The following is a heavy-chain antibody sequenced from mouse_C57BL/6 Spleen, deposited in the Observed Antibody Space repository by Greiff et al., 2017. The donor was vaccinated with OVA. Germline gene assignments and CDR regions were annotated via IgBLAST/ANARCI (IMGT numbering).Heavy chain of an antibody. CDR1: GYTFTDYY. CDR3: AREGPSDFDY. V-gene: IGHV1-26*01. J-gene: IGHJ2*01. CDR2: INPNNGGT. Sequence: EVKLQQSGPELVKPGASVKISCKASGYTFTDYYMNWVKQSHGKSLEWIGDINPNNGGTSYNQKFKGKATLTVDKSSSTAYMELRSLTSEDSAVYYCAREGPSDFDYWGQGTTLTVSS.